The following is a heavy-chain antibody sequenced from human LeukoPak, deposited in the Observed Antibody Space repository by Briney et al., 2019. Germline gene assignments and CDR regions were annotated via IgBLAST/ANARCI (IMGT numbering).Heavy chain of an antibody. CDR3: ARVDSSALI. J-gene: IGHJ4*02. CDR2: INPNSGGT. V-gene: IGHV1-2*06. CDR1: GYTFTGYY. Sequence: ASVKVSCKASGYTFTGYYIHWVRQAPGQGLEWMGRINPNSGGTNYVQKFQGRVTMTTDTSTSTAYMELSRLRSDDTAVYYCARVDSSALIWGQGTLVSVSS. D-gene: IGHD6-19*01.